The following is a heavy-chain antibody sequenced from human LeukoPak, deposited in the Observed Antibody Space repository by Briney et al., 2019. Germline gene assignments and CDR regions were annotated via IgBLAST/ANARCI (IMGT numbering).Heavy chain of an antibody. J-gene: IGHJ4*02. D-gene: IGHD3-22*01. V-gene: IGHV4-59*06. Sequence: SETLSLTCAVSGGSISSYYWSWIRQPPGKGLEWIGYIYYSGSTYYNPSLKSRVTISVDTSKNQFSLKLSSVTAADTAVYYCGGNYYDSSGYFLRDYWGQGTLVTVSS. CDR2: IYYSGST. CDR3: GGNYYDSSGYFLRDY. CDR1: GGSISSYY.